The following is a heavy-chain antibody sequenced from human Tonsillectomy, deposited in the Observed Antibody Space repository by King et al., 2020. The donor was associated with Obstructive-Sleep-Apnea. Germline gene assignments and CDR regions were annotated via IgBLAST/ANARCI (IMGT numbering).Heavy chain of an antibody. V-gene: IGHV1-24*01. J-gene: IGHJ6*02. CDR1: GYTLTELS. D-gene: IGHD1-1*01. CDR2: FDPEDGET. CDR3: ATDSGVQLERRGEWYYGMDV. Sequence: QLVQSGAEVKKPGASVKVSCKVSGYTLTELSMHWVRQAPGKGLEWMGGFDPEDGETIYAQKFQGRVTMTEDTSTDTAYMELSSLRFEDTAVYYCATDSGVQLERRGEWYYGMDVWGQGTTVTVPS.